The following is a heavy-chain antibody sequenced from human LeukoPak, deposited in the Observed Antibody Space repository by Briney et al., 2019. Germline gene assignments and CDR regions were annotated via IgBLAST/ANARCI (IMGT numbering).Heavy chain of an antibody. J-gene: IGHJ6*03. D-gene: IGHD3-22*01. CDR3: AKVYYYDSSGYYYHYYYYMDV. V-gene: IGHV3-23*01. CDR2: ISGGDAGT. Sequence: GGSLRLSCAASGFTFSSYAMSWVRQAPGKGLEWVSAISGGDAGTYYADSVKGRFTTSRDNSKDTLYLQMNSLRAEDAAVYYCAKVYYYDSSGYYYHYYYYMDVWGKGTTVTVSS. CDR1: GFTFSSYA.